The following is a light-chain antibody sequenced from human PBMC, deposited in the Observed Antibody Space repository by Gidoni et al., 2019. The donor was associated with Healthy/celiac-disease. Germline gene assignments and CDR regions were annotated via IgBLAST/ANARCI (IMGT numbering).Light chain of an antibody. Sequence: ELVLTPSPATLSLSPGERATLSCRASPSVSSYLAWYQQKPGQAPRLLIYDASNRATGIPARFSGSGSGTDFTLTISSLEPEDFAVYYCQQRSNWLYTFGQGTKPEIK. CDR3: QQRSNWLYT. J-gene: IGKJ2*01. CDR2: DAS. V-gene: IGKV3-11*01. CDR1: PSVSSY.